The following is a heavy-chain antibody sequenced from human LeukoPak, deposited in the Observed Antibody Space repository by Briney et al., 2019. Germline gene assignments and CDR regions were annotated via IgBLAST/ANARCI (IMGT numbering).Heavy chain of an antibody. CDR2: IKSKTDGGTT. Sequence: PGGSLRLSCAASGFIFSTYSMNWVRQAPGKGLEWVGRIKSKTDGGTTDYAAPVKGRFTISRDDSKNTLYLQMNSLKTEDTAVYYCTTDPESFLTGTPFWGQGTLVTVSS. D-gene: IGHD3-9*01. CDR1: GFIFSTYS. CDR3: TTDPESFLTGTPF. J-gene: IGHJ4*02. V-gene: IGHV3-15*01.